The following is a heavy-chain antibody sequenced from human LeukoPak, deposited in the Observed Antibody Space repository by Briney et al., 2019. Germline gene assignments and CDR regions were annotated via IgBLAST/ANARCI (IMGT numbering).Heavy chain of an antibody. CDR3: ARMGGYSGYATH. D-gene: IGHD5-12*01. V-gene: IGHV4-59*08. CDR2: IHSSGNT. CDR1: GSTISSYY. Sequence: PSATLYLSCTASGSTISSYYWSWIRHPPGKGLELIAYIHSSGNTIYKPSLQSRVTISVDPSKNPFALKLSSVTAADTAVYYCARMGGYSGYATHWGQGTLVTVSS. J-gene: IGHJ4*02.